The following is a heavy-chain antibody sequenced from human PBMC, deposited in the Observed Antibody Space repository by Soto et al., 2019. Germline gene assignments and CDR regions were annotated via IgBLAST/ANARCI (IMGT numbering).Heavy chain of an antibody. Sequence: EVQLLESGGGLVQPGGSQRLSCAASGFTFSSYAMSWVRQAPGKGLEWVSAISGSGGSTYYADSVKGRFTISRDNSKNTLYLQMNSLRAEDTAVYYCAKDRYCTNGVCYPGPFDYWGQGTLVTVSS. J-gene: IGHJ4*02. V-gene: IGHV3-23*01. D-gene: IGHD2-8*01. CDR3: AKDRYCTNGVCYPGPFDY. CDR1: GFTFSSYA. CDR2: ISGSGGST.